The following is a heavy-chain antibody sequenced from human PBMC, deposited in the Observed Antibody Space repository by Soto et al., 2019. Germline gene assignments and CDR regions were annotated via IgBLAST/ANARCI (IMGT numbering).Heavy chain of an antibody. CDR1: GFTFSSYA. J-gene: IGHJ6*02. Sequence: GGSLRLSCAASGFTFSSYAMSWVRQAPGKGLEWVSAISGSGGSTYYADSVKGRFTISRDNSKNTLYLQMNSLRAEDTAVYYCAKVIFDYNWNYSYYYYGMDVWGQGTTVTVSS. D-gene: IGHD1-7*01. CDR2: ISGSGGST. V-gene: IGHV3-23*01. CDR3: AKVIFDYNWNYSYYYYGMDV.